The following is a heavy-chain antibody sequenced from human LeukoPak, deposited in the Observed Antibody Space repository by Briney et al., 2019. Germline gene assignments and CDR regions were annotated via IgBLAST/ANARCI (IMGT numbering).Heavy chain of an antibody. Sequence: GGSLRLPCAASGFTFSSYAMSWVRQAPGKGLEWVSAISGSGGSTYYADSVKGRFTISRDNSKNTLYLQMNSLRAEDTAVYYCAKGTTFGGVIVIPPYFDYWGQGTLVTVSS. CDR1: GFTFSSYA. D-gene: IGHD3-16*02. V-gene: IGHV3-23*01. CDR3: AKGTTFGGVIVIPPYFDY. J-gene: IGHJ4*02. CDR2: ISGSGGST.